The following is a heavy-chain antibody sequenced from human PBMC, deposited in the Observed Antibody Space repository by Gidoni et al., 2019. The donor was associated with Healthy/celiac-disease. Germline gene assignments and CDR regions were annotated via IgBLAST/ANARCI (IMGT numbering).Heavy chain of an antibody. CDR2: IYPGDSDT. CDR3: ARVVTAAGATLDY. V-gene: IGHV5-51*01. J-gene: IGHJ4*02. D-gene: IGHD6-13*01. Sequence: EVQLVQSGAEVKKPGESLKHSGMGSGYSFTSYWTGWVRQMPGKGLEWMGIIYPGDSDTRYSPAFQGQVTISADKSISTAYLQWSSLKASDTAMYYCARVVTAAGATLDYWGQGTLVTVSS. CDR1: GYSFTSYW.